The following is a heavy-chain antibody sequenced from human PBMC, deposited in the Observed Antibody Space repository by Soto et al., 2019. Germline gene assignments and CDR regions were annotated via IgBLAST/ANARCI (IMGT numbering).Heavy chain of an antibody. V-gene: IGHV4-39*01. CDR3: ARHGRGNDVVKYYYYGMDL. CDR1: GGSISSSIYF. CDR2: MYYSGTT. J-gene: IGHJ6*02. Sequence: PSETLSLTCAVSGGSISSSIYFWGWIRQPPGEGLEWIGSMYYSGTTSYNPSLKTRVSISIDTAKNQFSLRLSSVTAADTAVYYCARHGRGNDVVKYYYYGMDLWGQGTTVTVSS. D-gene: IGHD2-15*01.